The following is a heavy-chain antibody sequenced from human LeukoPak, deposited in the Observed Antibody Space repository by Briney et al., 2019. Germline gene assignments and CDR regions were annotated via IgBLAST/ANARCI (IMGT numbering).Heavy chain of an antibody. V-gene: IGHV3-11*04. J-gene: IGHJ3*01. D-gene: IGHD1-14*01. CDR2: ISGNSNNI. Sequence: GGSLRLSCAASGFTFSDYYMSWLRQAPGKGLEWVSSISGNSNNIYYADSVKGRFTISRDNAKNSLYLQMSTLRAEDTAVYYCARDRFLRTGVAFDVWGQGTMVTVSS. CDR3: ARDRFLRTGVAFDV. CDR1: GFTFSDYY.